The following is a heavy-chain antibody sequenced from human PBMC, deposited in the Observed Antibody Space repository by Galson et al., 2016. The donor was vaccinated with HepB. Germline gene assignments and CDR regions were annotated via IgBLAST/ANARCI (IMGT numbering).Heavy chain of an antibody. V-gene: IGHV3-64*01. CDR2: ISSNGGST. CDR3: ARATTDVLRPRSNYDATGTSLYYYGMDV. D-gene: IGHD4-11*01. J-gene: IGHJ6*02. CDR1: GSTFGKYG. Sequence: SLRLSCADSGSTFGKYGMHWVRQAPGKGLQYVSTISSNGGSTYYANSVKGRFTISRDNSKKTLYLQMGSLRADDMAVYYCARATTDVLRPRSNYDATGTSLYYYGMDVWGQGTTVIVSS.